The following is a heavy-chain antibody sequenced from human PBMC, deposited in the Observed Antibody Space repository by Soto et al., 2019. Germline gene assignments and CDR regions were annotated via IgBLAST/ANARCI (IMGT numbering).Heavy chain of an antibody. J-gene: IGHJ4*02. Sequence: GGSLRLSCAASGFTFSSYWMSWVRQAPGKGLEWVANIKQDGSEKYYVDSVKGRFTISRDSAKNSLYLQMNSLRAEDTAVYYCARDKRMGIFDYWGQGTLVTVSS. CDR3: ARDKRMGIFDY. CDR2: IKQDGSEK. CDR1: GFTFSSYW. V-gene: IGHV3-7*01. D-gene: IGHD7-27*01.